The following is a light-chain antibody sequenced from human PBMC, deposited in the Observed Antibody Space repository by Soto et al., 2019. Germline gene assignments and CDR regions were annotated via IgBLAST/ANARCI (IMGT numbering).Light chain of an antibody. V-gene: IGKV3-15*01. CDR2: GAS. J-gene: IGKJ1*01. Sequence: ETVLTQSPATLSVSPGERVTLSCRASQSVRSNLAWYQQRPGQAPRLLISGASTRATGIPARFSGSGSGTELTLTISSLQPEDFAIYYCQQYNDWPPWTFGQGTEVEIK. CDR1: QSVRSN. CDR3: QQYNDWPPWT.